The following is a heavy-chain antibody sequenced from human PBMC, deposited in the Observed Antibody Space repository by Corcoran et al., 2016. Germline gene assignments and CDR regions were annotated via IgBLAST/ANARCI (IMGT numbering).Heavy chain of an antibody. CDR1: GDSVSSNSAT. V-gene: IGHV6-1*01. CDR2: TYYRSKWYN. Sequence: QVQLQQSGPGLVKPLQTLSLTCAISGDSVSSNSATWNWIRQSPSRGLEWLGRTYYRSKWYNEYAVYVKSRIIINPDTSKYQFSRQLNSVIPEDTAGDYGARGFLGATGPWGQGTLGAVSS. D-gene: IGHD1-26*01. J-gene: IGHJ5*02. CDR3: ARGFLGATGP.